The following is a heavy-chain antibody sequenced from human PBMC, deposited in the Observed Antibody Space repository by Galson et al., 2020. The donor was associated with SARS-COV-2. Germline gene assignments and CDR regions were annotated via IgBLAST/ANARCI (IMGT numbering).Heavy chain of an antibody. CDR3: AGGRITLVRGVARQYSYYGLDV. V-gene: IGHV4-61*02. Sequence: SQTLSLTCTVSGGSISSGDYSWSWIRQPAGEALEWIGRIYSSGSTNYNPSLRSRVTISLDTSKNQFSLKLYSVTAADTAFYYCAGGRITLVRGVARQYSYYGLDVWGQGTTVTVSS. CDR2: IYSSGST. D-gene: IGHD3-10*01. J-gene: IGHJ6*02. CDR1: GGSISSGDYS.